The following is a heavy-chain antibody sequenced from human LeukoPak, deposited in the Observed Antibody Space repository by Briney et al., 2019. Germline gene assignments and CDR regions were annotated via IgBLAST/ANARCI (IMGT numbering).Heavy chain of an antibody. CDR3: ARSGYNSGCLTE. V-gene: IGHV4-59*01. Sequence: PSETLSLTCTVSGGSISSYYWSWIRQPPGKGLEWIGYIYYSGSTNYNPSLKSRVTISVDTSKNQFSLKLSSVTAADTAVYYCARSGYNSGCLTEWGQRTLVTVSS. CDR1: GGSISSYY. J-gene: IGHJ4*02. CDR2: IYYSGST. D-gene: IGHD6-19*01.